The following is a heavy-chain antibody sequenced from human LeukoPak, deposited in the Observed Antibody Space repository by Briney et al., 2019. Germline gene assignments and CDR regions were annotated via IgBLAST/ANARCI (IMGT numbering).Heavy chain of an antibody. CDR3: ARGILQPYYFDY. J-gene: IGHJ4*02. D-gene: IGHD2-15*01. CDR1: GYTFTSYD. V-gene: IGHV1-8*01. Sequence: ASVKVSCKASGYTFTSYDINWVRQATGQGLEWMGWMNPNSGNTGYALKFQGRVTMTRNTSISTAYMELSSLRSEDTAVYYCARGILQPYYFDYWGQGTLVTVSS. CDR2: MNPNSGNT.